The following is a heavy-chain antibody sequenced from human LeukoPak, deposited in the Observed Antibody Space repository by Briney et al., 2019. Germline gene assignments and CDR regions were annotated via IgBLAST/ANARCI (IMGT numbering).Heavy chain of an antibody. Sequence: SETLSLTCTVSGGSTSSYYCSWIRQPPGKGLEWIGYIHNRGSTNYNPSLKSRVTISVDTSKNQFSLKVSSVTAADTAVYYCARSGSIQAHRRVVPAVYYGMDVWGQGTTVTVSS. CDR1: GGSTSSYY. D-gene: IGHD2-2*01. CDR3: ARSGSIQAHRRVVPAVYYGMDV. J-gene: IGHJ6*02. V-gene: IGHV4-59*01. CDR2: IHNRGST.